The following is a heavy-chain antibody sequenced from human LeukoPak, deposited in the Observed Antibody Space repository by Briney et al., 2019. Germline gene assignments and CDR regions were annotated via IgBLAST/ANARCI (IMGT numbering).Heavy chain of an antibody. CDR1: GFTFSSYG. CDR2: ISYDGSNK. V-gene: IGHV3-30*18. D-gene: IGHD6-6*01. CDR3: AKGASYTSSSLVLYS. Sequence: PGGSLRLSCAASGFTFSSYGMHWVRQAPGKGLEWVAVISYDGSNKYYADSVKGRFTISRDNSKNTLYLQMNSLRAEDTAVYYCAKGASYTSSSLVLYSWGQGTLVTVSS. J-gene: IGHJ4*02.